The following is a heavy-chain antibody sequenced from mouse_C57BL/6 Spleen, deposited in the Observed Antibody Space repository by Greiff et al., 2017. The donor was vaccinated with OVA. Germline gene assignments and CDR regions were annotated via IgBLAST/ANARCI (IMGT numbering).Heavy chain of an antibody. CDR1: GYTFTDYY. Sequence: QVQLKQSGPELVKPGASVKISCKASGYTFTDYYINWVKQRPGQGLEWIGWIFPGSGSTYYNEKFKGKATLTVDKSSSTAYMLLSSLTSEDSAVYLCARAHYCGTSYGFAYWGQGTLVTVSA. CDR2: IFPGSGST. D-gene: IGHD1-1*01. CDR3: ARAHYCGTSYGFAY. V-gene: IGHV1-75*01. J-gene: IGHJ3*01.